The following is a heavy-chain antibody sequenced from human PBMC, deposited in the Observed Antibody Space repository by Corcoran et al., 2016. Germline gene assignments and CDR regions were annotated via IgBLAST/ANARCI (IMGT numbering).Heavy chain of an antibody. CDR2: IDWDDDE. Sequence: QVTLRESGPALVKPTQTLTLTCTFSGFSLSTTGMCVSWIRQPPGKALEWLALIDWDDDEYYSTSLKTRLTISKDTSTNQVVLTMTNMDPVDTATYYCARTSSIAARSYGMDVWGQGTTVTVSS. V-gene: IGHV2-70*01. CDR3: ARTSSIAARSYGMDV. J-gene: IGHJ6*02. D-gene: IGHD6-6*01. CDR1: GFSLSTTGMC.